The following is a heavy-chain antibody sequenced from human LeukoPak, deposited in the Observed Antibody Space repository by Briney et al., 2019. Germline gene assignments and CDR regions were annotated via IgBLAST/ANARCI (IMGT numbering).Heavy chain of an antibody. D-gene: IGHD3-22*01. CDR1: ANTFINYD. CDR2: IIPIFGTA. J-gene: IGHJ4*02. V-gene: IGHV1-69*13. Sequence: ASVKVSCKTSANTFINYDINWVRQAPGQGLEWMGGIIPIFGTANYAQKFQGRVTITADESTSTAYMELSSLRSEDTAVYYCARGSTRYYDSSGSFDYWGQGTLVTVSS. CDR3: ARGSTRYYDSSGSFDY.